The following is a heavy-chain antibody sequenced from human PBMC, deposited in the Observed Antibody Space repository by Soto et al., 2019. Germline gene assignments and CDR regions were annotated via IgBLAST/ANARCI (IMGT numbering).Heavy chain of an antibody. D-gene: IGHD3-3*01. CDR3: ARESALGFDP. J-gene: IGHJ5*02. CDR2: ITSSSSYV. Sequence: EVQLVESGGGLVKPGGSLRLSCAASGFTFSSYTMNWVRQAPGKGLEWVSSITSSSSYVYYADSVKGRFTISRDNAKNSRYLQMNSLSDEDTAVYYCARESALGFDPWGQGILVTVSS. CDR1: GFTFSSYT. V-gene: IGHV3-21*01.